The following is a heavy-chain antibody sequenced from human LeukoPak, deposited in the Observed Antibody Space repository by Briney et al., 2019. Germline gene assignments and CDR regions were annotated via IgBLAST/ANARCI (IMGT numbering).Heavy chain of an antibody. J-gene: IGHJ4*02. Sequence: PGRSLRLSCAASGFTFSSHAMHWVRQAPGKGLEWVAVISYDGSNKYYADSVKGRFTISRDNSKNTLYLQMNSLRAEDTAVYYCARGGDFDYWGQGTLVTVSS. CDR2: ISYDGSNK. CDR3: ARGGDFDY. CDR1: GFTFSSHA. V-gene: IGHV3-30-3*01. D-gene: IGHD2-21*01.